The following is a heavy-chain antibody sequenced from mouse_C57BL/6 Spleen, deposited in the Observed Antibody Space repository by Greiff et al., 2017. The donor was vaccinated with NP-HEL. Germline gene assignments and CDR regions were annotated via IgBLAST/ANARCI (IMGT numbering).Heavy chain of an antibody. CDR2: IDPNSGGT. J-gene: IGHJ1*03. Sequence: QVQLQQPGAELVKPGASVKLSCKASGYTFTSYWMHWVKQRPGRGLEWIGRIDPNSGGTKYNEKFKSKATLTVDKPSSTAYMQLSSLTSEDSAVYYCERGAVANWDGYWYFDVWGTGTTVTVSS. CDR3: ERGAVANWDGYWYFDV. CDR1: GYTFTSYW. V-gene: IGHV1-72*01. D-gene: IGHD4-1*01.